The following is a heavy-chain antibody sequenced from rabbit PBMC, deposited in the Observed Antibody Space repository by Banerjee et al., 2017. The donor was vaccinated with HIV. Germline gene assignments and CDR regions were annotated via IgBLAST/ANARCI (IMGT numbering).Heavy chain of an antibody. CDR1: GFSFSSGYW. CDR2: SYTGSGST. V-gene: IGHV1S45*01. Sequence: QEQLEESGGDLVKPGASLTLTCTASGFSFSSGYWICWVRQAPGKGLELIACSYTGSGSTYYASWAKGRFTISKASSTTVTLQMTSLTAADTATYFCARDLAGAIGWNFNLWGPGTLVTVS. J-gene: IGHJ4*01. CDR3: ARDLAGAIGWNFNL. D-gene: IGHD4-1*01.